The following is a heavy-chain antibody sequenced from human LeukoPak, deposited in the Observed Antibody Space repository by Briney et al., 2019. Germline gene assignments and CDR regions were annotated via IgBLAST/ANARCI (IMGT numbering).Heavy chain of an antibody. Sequence: GGSLRLSCAASGFTFSSYAMHWVRQAPGKGLEWVAVISYDGSNKYYADSVKGRFTISRDNAKNSLYLQMNSLRAEDTAVYYCARDRTVGSSPRLYYYYYYMDVWGKGTTVTVSS. CDR3: ARDRTVGSSPRLYYYYYYMDV. CDR2: ISYDGSNK. CDR1: GFTFSSYA. D-gene: IGHD1-26*01. V-gene: IGHV3-30*04. J-gene: IGHJ6*03.